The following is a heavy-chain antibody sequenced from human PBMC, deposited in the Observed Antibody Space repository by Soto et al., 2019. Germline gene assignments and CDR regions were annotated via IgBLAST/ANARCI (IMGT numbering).Heavy chain of an antibody. V-gene: IGHV1-18*01. CDR3: AKNGQPPYYYYGLDV. CDR2: ISGYNGDT. J-gene: IGHJ6*02. CDR1: GYTFSRYG. D-gene: IGHD2-8*01. Sequence: QGQLVQSGGEVKKPGASVKVSCKASGYTFSRYGISWVRQAPGQGLEWMGGISGYNGDTNYAQKFQGRVTMTIDTSTTTAYMELRSLTSDDTAVYYCAKNGQPPYYYYGLDVWGQGTTVTVSS.